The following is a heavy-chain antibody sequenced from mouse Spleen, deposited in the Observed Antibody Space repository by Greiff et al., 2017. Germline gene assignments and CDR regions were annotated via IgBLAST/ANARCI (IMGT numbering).Heavy chain of an antibody. CDR2: ISSGGSYT. V-gene: IGHV5-9-3*01. CDR3: ALDGSYGMDY. J-gene: IGHJ4*01. D-gene: IGHD1-1*02. Sequence: EVQLQQSGGGLVKPGGSLKLSCAASGFTFSSYAMSWVRQTPEKRLEWVATISSGGSYTYYPDSVKGRFTISRDNARNTLYLQMSSLRSEDTAMYYCALDGSYGMDYWGQGTSVTVSS. CDR1: GFTFSSYA.